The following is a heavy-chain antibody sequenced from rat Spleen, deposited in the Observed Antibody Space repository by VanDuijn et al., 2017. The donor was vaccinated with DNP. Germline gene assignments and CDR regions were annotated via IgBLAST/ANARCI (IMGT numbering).Heavy chain of an antibody. D-gene: IGHD1-12*02. CDR1: GYSITSNY. CDR2: ISYSRST. CDR3: ARWSGYYDDIYFYHYGLDA. J-gene: IGHJ4*01. Sequence: EVQLQESGPGLVKPSQSLSLTCSVTGYSITSNYWGWIRKFPGNKMEWIGHISYSRSTNYNPSLKSRIYITRDTSKNQLFLQVNSVTTEERATDYCARWSGYYDDIYFYHYGLDAWGQGTSVTVSS. V-gene: IGHV3-1*01.